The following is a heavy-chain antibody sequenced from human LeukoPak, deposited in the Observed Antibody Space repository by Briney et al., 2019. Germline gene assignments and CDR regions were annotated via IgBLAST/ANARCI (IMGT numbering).Heavy chain of an antibody. Sequence: GRSLRLSCAASGFTFSDYYMSWIRQAPGKGLEWVSYISSSGSTIYYADSVKGRFTISRDNAKNSLYLQMNSLRAEDTAVYYCARDRITIFGVVKGNWFDPWGQGTLVTVSS. CDR1: GFTFSDYY. CDR2: ISSSGSTI. D-gene: IGHD3-3*01. CDR3: ARDRITIFGVVKGNWFDP. J-gene: IGHJ5*02. V-gene: IGHV3-11*01.